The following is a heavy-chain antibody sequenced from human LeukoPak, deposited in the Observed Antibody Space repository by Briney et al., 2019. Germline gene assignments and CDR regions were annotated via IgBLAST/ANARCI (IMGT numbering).Heavy chain of an antibody. CDR1: GFTFNSYS. D-gene: IGHD6-19*01. CDR2: ISSSSSII. V-gene: IGHV3-48*02. Sequence: GGSLRLSCAASGFTFNSYSMNWVRQAPGKGLEWVSYISSSSSIIYYADSVKGRFIISRDNAKNSLYLQMNSLRDEDTAVYYCARWFSSGRGFFDYWGQGILVTVSS. CDR3: ARWFSSGRGFFDY. J-gene: IGHJ4*02.